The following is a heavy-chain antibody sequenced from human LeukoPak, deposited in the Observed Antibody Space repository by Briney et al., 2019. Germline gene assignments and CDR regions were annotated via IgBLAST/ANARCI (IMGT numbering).Heavy chain of an antibody. J-gene: IGHJ4*02. CDR3: ARGPAGYN. D-gene: IGHD1-1*01. Sequence: GGSLRLSCAASGFTVSSNHMSWVRQAPGKGLEWVSVIYSGGSTDYADSVKGRFTISRDILKNTLYLQMNSLRAEDTAVYYCARGPAGYNWGQGTLVTVSS. CDR2: IYSGGST. V-gene: IGHV3-53*01. CDR1: GFTVSSNH.